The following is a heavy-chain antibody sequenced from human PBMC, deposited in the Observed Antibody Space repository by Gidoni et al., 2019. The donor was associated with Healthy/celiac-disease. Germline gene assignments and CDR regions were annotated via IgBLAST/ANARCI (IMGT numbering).Heavy chain of an antibody. CDR3: ARHEGYCSGGSCYPLLRTPERYFDY. CDR1: GYSFTSYW. V-gene: IGHV5-10-1*03. J-gene: IGHJ4*02. Sequence: EVQLVQSGAEVKQPGESLRISCKGSGYSFTSYWISRVRQLPGKGLEWMGRIDPSDSYTNYSPSFQGHVTISADKSISTAYLQWSSLKASDTAMYYCARHEGYCSGGSCYPLLRTPERYFDYWGQGTLVTVSS. D-gene: IGHD2-15*01. CDR2: IDPSDSYT.